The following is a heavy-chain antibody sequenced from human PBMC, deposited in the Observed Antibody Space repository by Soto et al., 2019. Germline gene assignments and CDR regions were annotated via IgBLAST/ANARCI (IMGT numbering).Heavy chain of an antibody. CDR1: GYTFTSYG. V-gene: IGHV1-18*01. CDR2: ISAYNGNT. CDR3: AGGGGAIAPRGNPVDY. D-gene: IGHD1-26*01. Sequence: QGQLVQSGAEVKKPGASVKVSCKASGYTFTSYGISWVRQAPGQGLEWMGWISAYNGNTNYAQKLQGRVTTTTDTATSTAYMGLRSLRSDDTAVYYCAGGGGAIAPRGNPVDYWGQGTLVTVSS. J-gene: IGHJ4*02.